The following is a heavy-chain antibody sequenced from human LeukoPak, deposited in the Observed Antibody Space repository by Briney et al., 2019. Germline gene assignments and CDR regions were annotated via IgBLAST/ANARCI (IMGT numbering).Heavy chain of an antibody. V-gene: IGHV3-74*01. J-gene: IGHJ3*02. CDR3: ARGLTIFGVVNDAFDI. D-gene: IGHD3-3*01. Sequence: GXSLXLSCAASGFTFSNYWMHWVRQAPGKGLVWVSLINSDGSSTIYADSVKGRFTISRDNAKNTLYLQMNSLRAEDTAVYYCARGLTIFGVVNDAFDIWGQGTMVTVSS. CDR2: INSDGSST. CDR1: GFTFSNYW.